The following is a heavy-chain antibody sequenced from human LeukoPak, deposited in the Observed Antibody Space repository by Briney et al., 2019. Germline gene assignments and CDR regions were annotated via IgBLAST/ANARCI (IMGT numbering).Heavy chain of an antibody. CDR1: GFTFSGHW. J-gene: IGHJ4*02. V-gene: IGHV3-7*01. CDR2: IKYDGSEK. Sequence: GGSLRLSCTVSGFTFSGHWMNWGRQAPGKGLEWVATIKYDGSEKAYVDSVEGRFTISRDNSKDSLFLQMDSLRAEDTAVYYCATRNIFEYWGQGTLVTVSS. CDR3: ATRNIFEY.